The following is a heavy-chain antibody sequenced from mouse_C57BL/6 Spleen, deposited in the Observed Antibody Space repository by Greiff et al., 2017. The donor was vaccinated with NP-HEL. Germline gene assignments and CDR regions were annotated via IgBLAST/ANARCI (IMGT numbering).Heavy chain of an antibody. D-gene: IGHD4-1*01. CDR2: ISSGGDYI. V-gene: IGHV5-9-1*02. Sequence: EVQGVESGEGLVKPGGSLKLSCAASGFTFSSYAMSWVRQTPEQRLEWVAYISSGGDYIYYADTVKGRFTISRDNARNTLYLQMSSLKSEDTAMYYCTRGGGTWDGFDYWGQGTTLTVSS. J-gene: IGHJ2*01. CDR3: TRGGGTWDGFDY. CDR1: GFTFSSYA.